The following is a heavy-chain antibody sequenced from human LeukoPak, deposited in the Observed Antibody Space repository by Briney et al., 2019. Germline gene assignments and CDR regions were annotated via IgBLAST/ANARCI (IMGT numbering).Heavy chain of an antibody. CDR2: ISGSGDNT. CDR1: GFSFSSYA. D-gene: IGHD6-19*01. Sequence: GGSLRLSCAASGFSFSSYAMSWVRQAPGKGLEWVSSISGSGDNTYYAESVEGRFTISRDNSKNTLFLQMNSLRAEDTAVFYCAKRSGYTTGWFFDFWGQGTLVTVSS. CDR3: AKRSGYTTGWFFDF. J-gene: IGHJ4*02. V-gene: IGHV3-23*01.